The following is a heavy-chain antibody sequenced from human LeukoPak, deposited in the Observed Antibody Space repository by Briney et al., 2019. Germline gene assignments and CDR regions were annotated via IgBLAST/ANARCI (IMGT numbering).Heavy chain of an antibody. CDR2: IIPIFGTA. Sequence: SVKVSCKASGGTFSSYAISWVRQAPGQGLDWMGGIIPIFGTANYAQKFQGRVTITADESTSTAYMELSSLRSEDTAVYYCARSPDRVVPAAIRYFQPWGQGTLVTVSS. J-gene: IGHJ1*01. V-gene: IGHV1-69*13. CDR3: ARSPDRVVPAAIRYFQP. CDR1: GGTFSSYA. D-gene: IGHD2-2*02.